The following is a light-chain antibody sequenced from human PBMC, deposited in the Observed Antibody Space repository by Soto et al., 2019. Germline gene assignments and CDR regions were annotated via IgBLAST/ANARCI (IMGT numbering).Light chain of an antibody. CDR3: QQYNTYSPWT. CDR1: QNINSW. CDR2: QAS. J-gene: IGKJ1*01. V-gene: IGKV1-5*03. Sequence: DIQMTQSPSTLSASVGDRVTITCRASQNINSWLAWYQQKPRKAPKVLIYQASTVQSGVPSRFSGSRSGTEFTLTISSLQPDDFATYYCQQYNTYSPWTFGQGTKVEIK.